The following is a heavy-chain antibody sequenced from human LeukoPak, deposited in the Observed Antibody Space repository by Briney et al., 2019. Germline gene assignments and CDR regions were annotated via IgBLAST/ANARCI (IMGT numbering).Heavy chain of an antibody. J-gene: IGHJ4*02. Sequence: GGSLRLSCAASGFSFSLYAMTWVRQAPGKGLEWVSLIYSGGSTDYTDSVKGRFTISRDNSKNTLYLQMNSLRAEDTAVYYCARRAGGYSHPYDYWGQGTLVTVSS. V-gene: IGHV3-53*01. CDR3: ARRAGGYSHPYDY. D-gene: IGHD4-23*01. CDR1: GFSFSLYA. CDR2: IYSGGST.